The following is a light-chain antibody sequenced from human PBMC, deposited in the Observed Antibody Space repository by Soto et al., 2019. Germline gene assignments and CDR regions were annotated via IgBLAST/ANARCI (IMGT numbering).Light chain of an antibody. J-gene: IGKJ5*01. V-gene: IGKV1-33*01. CDR1: QDISNY. Sequence: DIQMTQSPSSLSASVGDRVTITCQASQDISNYLNWYQQKPGKAPKLLIYDASNLETGVPSRFSGSGSGTDFTFTISSLQPEDIATYYCQQSFSTHSITFGQGTRLEI. CDR3: QQSFSTHSIT. CDR2: DAS.